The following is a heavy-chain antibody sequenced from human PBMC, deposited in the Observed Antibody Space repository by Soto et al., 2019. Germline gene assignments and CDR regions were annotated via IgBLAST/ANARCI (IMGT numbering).Heavy chain of an antibody. CDR1: GGSISSGGYY. V-gene: IGHV4-31*03. CDR2: IYYSGST. J-gene: IGHJ3*02. Sequence: SETLSLTCTVSGGSISSGGYYWSWIRQHPGKGLEWIGYIYYSGSTYYNPSLKSRVTISVDTSKNQFSLKLSSVTAADTAVYYCARGRKYYYDSSGYQTPDAFDIWGQGTMVTVSS. CDR3: ARGRKYYYDSSGYQTPDAFDI. D-gene: IGHD3-22*01.